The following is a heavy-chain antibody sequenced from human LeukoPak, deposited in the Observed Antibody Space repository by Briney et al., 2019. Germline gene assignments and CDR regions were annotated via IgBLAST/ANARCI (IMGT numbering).Heavy chain of an antibody. J-gene: IGHJ6*02. D-gene: IGHD3-22*01. CDR1: GYTFTSYG. CDR2: ISAYNGNT. Sequence: ASVKVSCKASGYTFTSYGISWVRQAPGQGLEWMGWISAYNGNTNYAQKLQGRVTMTTDTSTSTAYMELSSLRSEDTAVYYCARDYYYDSSPGGMDVWGQGTTVTVSS. V-gene: IGHV1-18*01. CDR3: ARDYYYDSSPGGMDV.